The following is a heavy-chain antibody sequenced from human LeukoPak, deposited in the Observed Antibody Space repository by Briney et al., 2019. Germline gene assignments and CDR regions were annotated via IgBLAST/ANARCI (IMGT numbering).Heavy chain of an antibody. CDR3: SRDVNFLFFDV. CDR2: ISHDGTDT. V-gene: IGHV3-74*01. D-gene: IGHD5-24*01. J-gene: IGHJ2*01. Sequence: GGSLRLSCAASGFSFSSYVMHWVRQAPGKGLTWVSRISHDGTDTNYADSVRGRFTISRDNARNTLYLQMNSPRDDDTAVYYCSRDVNFLFFDVWGRGTPVTVSS. CDR1: GFSFSSYV.